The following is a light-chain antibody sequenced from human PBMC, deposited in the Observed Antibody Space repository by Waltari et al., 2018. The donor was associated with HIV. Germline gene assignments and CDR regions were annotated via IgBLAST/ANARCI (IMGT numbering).Light chain of an antibody. Sequence: SVLTQPPSASGTPGQRVTISCSGSSSHIGINSVNWYQQFPGTAPKLLIYTNNQRPSGVPKRFSASKSGTSASLAISRLQSEDEADYYCEAWDDSLNGVVFGGGTKLTVL. CDR3: EAWDDSLNGVV. CDR1: SSHIGINS. J-gene: IGLJ2*01. V-gene: IGLV1-44*01. CDR2: TNN.